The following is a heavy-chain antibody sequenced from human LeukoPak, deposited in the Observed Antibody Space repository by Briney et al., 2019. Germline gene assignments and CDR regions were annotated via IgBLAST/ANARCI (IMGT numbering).Heavy chain of an antibody. J-gene: IGHJ6*02. V-gene: IGHV3-23*01. Sequence: GGSLRFSCAASGFMFSKYAMSWVRQAPGKGLEWVSAVSASADSTYYADSVKGRFTISRDNSKNTLFLQMHSLRAEDTAVYYCARRPAIFMDGVYYYSMDVWGQGTTVTVSS. CDR3: ARRPAIFMDGVYYYSMDV. D-gene: IGHD2-2*01. CDR1: GFMFSKYA. CDR2: VSASADST.